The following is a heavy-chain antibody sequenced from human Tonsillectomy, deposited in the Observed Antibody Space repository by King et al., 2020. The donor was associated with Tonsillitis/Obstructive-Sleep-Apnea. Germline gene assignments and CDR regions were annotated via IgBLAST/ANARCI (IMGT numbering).Heavy chain of an antibody. D-gene: IGHD1-20*01. CDR2: ISYDGSNK. CDR1: GFTFSSYA. Sequence: VQLVASGGGVVQPGRPLRLSCAASGFTFSSYAMHWVRQAPGKGLEWVAVISYDGSNKYYADSVKGRFTISRDNSKNTLYLQMNSLRAEDTAVYYCARAVTGTFDYWGQGTLVTVSS. V-gene: IGHV3-30*04. J-gene: IGHJ4*02. CDR3: ARAVTGTFDY.